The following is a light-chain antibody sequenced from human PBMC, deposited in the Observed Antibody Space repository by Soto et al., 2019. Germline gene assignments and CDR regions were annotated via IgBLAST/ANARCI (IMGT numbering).Light chain of an antibody. Sequence: EILMTQSPLTLSVSPGEGATLSCRASQNINSNLAWYQQRPGQAPRVLIYGASSRASGIPDRFSGSGSGTDFTLTSNRLEPDDFAVYYCQQYKDWSPLTFGGGTRVESK. V-gene: IGKV3D-15*01. CDR2: GAS. J-gene: IGKJ4*01. CDR1: QNINSN. CDR3: QQYKDWSPLT.